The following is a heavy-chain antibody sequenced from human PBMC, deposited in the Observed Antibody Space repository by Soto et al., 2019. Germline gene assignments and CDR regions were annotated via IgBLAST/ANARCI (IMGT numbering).Heavy chain of an antibody. J-gene: IGHJ5*02. CDR1: GFTFSSYE. V-gene: IGHV3-48*03. CDR3: ARWGLGYGQTGFDP. Sequence: EVQLVESGGGLVQPGGSLRLSCAASGFTFSSYEMNWVRQAPGKGLEWVSYISSSGSTIYYADSVKGRFTISRDNAKNSLYLQMNSLRAEDTAVYYCARWGLGYGQTGFDPWGQGTLVTVSS. CDR2: ISSSGSTI. D-gene: IGHD3-16*01.